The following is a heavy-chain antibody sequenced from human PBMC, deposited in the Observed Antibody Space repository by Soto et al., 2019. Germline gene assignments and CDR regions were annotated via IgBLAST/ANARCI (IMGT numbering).Heavy chain of an antibody. D-gene: IGHD6-13*01. J-gene: IGHJ4*02. Sequence: QVQLVESGGGVVQPGRSLRLSCAASGFTFSSYGMHWVRQAPGKGLEWVAVIWSDGGNKYYADSVKGRFTISRDNSKNTLYLQMNRLRAEDTAVYYCARWGIAAGEYWGQGTLVTVSS. CDR1: GFTFSSYG. V-gene: IGHV3-33*01. CDR3: ARWGIAAGEY. CDR2: IWSDGGNK.